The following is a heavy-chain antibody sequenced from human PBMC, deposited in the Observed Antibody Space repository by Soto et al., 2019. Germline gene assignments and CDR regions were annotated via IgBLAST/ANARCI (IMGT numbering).Heavy chain of an antibody. CDR2: ISAYNGNT. Sequence: ASVTVSCKASGYTFTSYGISWVRQAPGQGLEWMGWISAYNGNTNYAQKLQGRVTMTTDTSTSTAYMELRSLRSDDTAVYYCARGGSYCSSTSCPLDYWGQGTLVTVSS. V-gene: IGHV1-18*01. CDR1: GYTFTSYG. CDR3: ARGGSYCSSTSCPLDY. J-gene: IGHJ4*02. D-gene: IGHD2-2*01.